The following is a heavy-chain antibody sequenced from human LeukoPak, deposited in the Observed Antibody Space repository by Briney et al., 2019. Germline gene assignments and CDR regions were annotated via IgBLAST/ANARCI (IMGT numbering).Heavy chain of an antibody. CDR3: AKQLGYCSDGSCYFPY. V-gene: IGHV3-23*01. CDR2: ISGGGDYT. CDR1: GFTFNNYA. J-gene: IGHJ4*02. D-gene: IGHD2-15*01. Sequence: PGGSLRLSCAASGFTFNNYAMSWVRQAPGKGLEWVSSISGGGDYTYYADSVQGRFTISRDNSKSTLCLQMNSLRAEDTAVYYCAKQLGYCSDGSCYFPYWGQGTLVTVSS.